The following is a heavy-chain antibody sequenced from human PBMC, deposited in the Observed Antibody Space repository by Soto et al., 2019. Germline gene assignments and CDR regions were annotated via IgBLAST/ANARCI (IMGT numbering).Heavy chain of an antibody. CDR2: INAYNGNT. D-gene: IGHD6-19*01. CDR1: GYTFTTYG. Sequence: QVQLVQSGAEVKKPGASVKVSCKASGYTFTTYGISWVRQAPGQGLEWMGWINAYNGNTNYAQKLQGRVTMTTDSSTVTAYMERRGLRSDDTAGNYWAREPVAGIWFDPWGQGTLVTVSS. CDR3: AREPVAGIWFDP. J-gene: IGHJ5*02. V-gene: IGHV1-18*01.